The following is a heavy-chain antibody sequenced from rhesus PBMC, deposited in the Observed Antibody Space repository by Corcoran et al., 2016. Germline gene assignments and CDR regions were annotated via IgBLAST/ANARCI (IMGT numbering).Heavy chain of an antibody. J-gene: IGHJ4*01. V-gene: IGHV1-111*02. CDR3: ATMGQLAL. Sequence: EVQLVQSGAEVKKPGASVKISCKASGYTFTDYYLHWVRHAPGKGLEWMGRVDPEDGEAINAQKFQDRVTITADTSTDTGYMELSSLRSEDTAVYYCATMGQLALWGQGVLVTVSS. CDR1: GYTFTDYY. CDR2: VDPEDGEA. D-gene: IGHD6-25*01.